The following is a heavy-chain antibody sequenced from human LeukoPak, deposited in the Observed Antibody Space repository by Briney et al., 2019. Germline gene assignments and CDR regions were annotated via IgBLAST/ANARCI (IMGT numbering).Heavy chain of an antibody. V-gene: IGHV3-7*01. CDR1: GFTFSSYW. D-gene: IGHD2/OR15-2a*01. CDR2: IKQDGSEK. J-gene: IGHJ5*02. Sequence: PGGSLRLSWAASGFTFSSYWMSWVRPAPGKGLEWVANIKQDGSEKYYGDSVKGRFTISRDNAKNSLYLQMNSLRAEDTAVYYCARVWFPATLVDPWGQGTLVTVSS. CDR3: ARVWFPATLVDP.